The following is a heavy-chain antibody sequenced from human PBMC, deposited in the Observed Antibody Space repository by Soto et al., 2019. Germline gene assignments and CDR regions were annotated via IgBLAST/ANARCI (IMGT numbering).Heavy chain of an antibody. D-gene: IGHD6-19*01. CDR2: ISSSSGTK. CDR1: GFSLSTYN. J-gene: IGHJ4*02. CDR3: AREGGTGYSSGWYAG. V-gene: IGHV3-48*01. Sequence: PGGSLRLSCAASGFSLSTYNMNWVRQAPGKGLQWISYISSSSGTKYYADSVKGRFTISRDNAKNSLYLQMNSLRAEDTAIYYCAREGGTGYSSGWYAGWGQGTLVTVSS.